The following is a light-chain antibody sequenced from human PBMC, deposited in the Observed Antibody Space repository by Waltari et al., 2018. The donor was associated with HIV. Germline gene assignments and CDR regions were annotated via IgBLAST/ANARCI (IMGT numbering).Light chain of an antibody. J-gene: IGKJ1*01. CDR2: DAS. CDR1: QSVRSN. V-gene: IGKV3-15*01. Sequence: EIVMTQYPATLSVSPGERATLSCRASQSVRSNLAWYQQKPGQAPRLLMYDASPRATVIPARFSGSGSGTEFSLTISSLQSEDCALYYCQQYNNWWTFGQGTKVEIK. CDR3: QQYNNWWT.